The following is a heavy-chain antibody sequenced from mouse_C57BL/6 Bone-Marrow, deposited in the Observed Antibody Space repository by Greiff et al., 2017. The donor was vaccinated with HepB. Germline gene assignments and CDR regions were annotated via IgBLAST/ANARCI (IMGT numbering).Heavy chain of an antibody. V-gene: IGHV1-81*01. CDR1: GYTFTSYG. J-gene: IGHJ3*01. CDR3: ATDYAWFAY. Sequence: QVQLKESGAELARPGASVKLSCKASGYTFTSYGLSWVKQRTGQGLEWIGEIYPRSGNTYYNEKFKGKATLTADKSSSTAYMELRSLTSEDSAVYFRATDYAWFAYWGQGTLVTVSA. D-gene: IGHD2-4*01. CDR2: IYPRSGNT.